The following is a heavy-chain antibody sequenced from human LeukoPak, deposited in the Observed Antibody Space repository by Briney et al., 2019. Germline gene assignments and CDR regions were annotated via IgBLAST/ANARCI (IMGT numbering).Heavy chain of an antibody. Sequence: SETLSLTCAVYGGSFSGYYWSWIRQPPGKGLEWIGEINHSGSTNYNPSLKSRVTISVDTSKNQFSLKLSSVTAADTAVYYCARRSVVVAAATRKAFDISGQGTMVTVSS. CDR3: ARRSVVVAAATRKAFDI. CDR1: GGSFSGYY. V-gene: IGHV4-34*01. CDR2: INHSGST. D-gene: IGHD2-15*01. J-gene: IGHJ3*02.